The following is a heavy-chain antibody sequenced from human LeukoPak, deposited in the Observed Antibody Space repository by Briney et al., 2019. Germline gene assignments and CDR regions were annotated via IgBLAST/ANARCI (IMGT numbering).Heavy chain of an antibody. V-gene: IGHV3-21*01. CDR1: GFTFSSYN. D-gene: IGHD6-19*01. J-gene: IGHJ6*03. CDR3: AREGSDWNYYYYMDV. Sequence: GGSLRLSCAASGFTFSSYNMNWVRQAPGKGLEWVSSISTSGIYIYYADSLKGRFTISRDNAKNSLYLQMNSLRAEDTAVYYCAREGSDWNYYYYMDVWGKGTTVTISS. CDR2: ISTSGIYI.